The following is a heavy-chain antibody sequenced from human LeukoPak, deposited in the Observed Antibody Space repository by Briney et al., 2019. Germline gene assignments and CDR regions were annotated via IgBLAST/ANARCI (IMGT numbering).Heavy chain of an antibody. CDR2: IDPSDSYT. D-gene: IGHD2-21*02. V-gene: IGHV5-10-1*01. CDR1: GYXFTSYW. Sequence: GESLRISCKGSGYXFTSYWISWVRQMPGKGLEWMGRIDPSDSYTNYSPSFQGHVTISADKSISTAFLQWTSLKASDSAIYYCARQGGGGDSLDYWGQGTLVTVSS. J-gene: IGHJ4*01. CDR3: ARQGGGGDSLDY.